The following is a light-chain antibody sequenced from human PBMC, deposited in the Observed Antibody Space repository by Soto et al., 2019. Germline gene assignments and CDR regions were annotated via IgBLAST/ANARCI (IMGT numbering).Light chain of an antibody. V-gene: IGLV1-44*01. CDR2: TNN. J-gene: IGLJ3*02. CDR1: DSNVGINT. CDR3: ASWDVSLTAWV. Sequence: QSVLTQPPSASVTPGQRVTISCSGSDSNVGINTICWFQQLPRAATKLLLYTNNERPSGVPDRFSGSKSGTSASLAISGLQSEDEADYYCASWDVSLTAWVFGGGTKLTVL.